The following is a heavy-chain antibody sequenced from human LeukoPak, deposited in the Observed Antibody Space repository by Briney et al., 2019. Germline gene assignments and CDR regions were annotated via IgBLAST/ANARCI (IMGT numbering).Heavy chain of an antibody. J-gene: IGHJ3*02. CDR3: ARERAVTTGFLACDI. CDR1: GFTFSDYA. D-gene: IGHD4-17*01. CDR2: ISSSSSYI. V-gene: IGHV3-21*01. Sequence: GGSLRLSCIASGFTFSDYAMSWVRQAPGKGLEWVSSISSSSSYIYYADSVKGRFTISRDNAKNSLYLQMNSLRAEDTAVYYCARERAVTTGFLACDIWGQGTMVTVSS.